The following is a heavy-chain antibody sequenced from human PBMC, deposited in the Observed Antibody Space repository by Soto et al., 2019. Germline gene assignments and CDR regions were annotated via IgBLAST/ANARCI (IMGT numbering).Heavy chain of an antibody. D-gene: IGHD1-20*01. CDR1: GFSVSDHF. CDR2: IRNRASGDTA. CDR3: ASSIPKQLTA. J-gene: IGHJ4*02. V-gene: IGHV3-72*01. Sequence: EVQLVESGGGSVQPGGSLRLSCTASGFSVSDHFMDWVRQTPGKGLQWVGEIRNRASGDTAFYAASVKRRFTVSRDDSRNSLYRQMYRLKAENTTVNFCASSIPKQLTAGDQATLVAVAS.